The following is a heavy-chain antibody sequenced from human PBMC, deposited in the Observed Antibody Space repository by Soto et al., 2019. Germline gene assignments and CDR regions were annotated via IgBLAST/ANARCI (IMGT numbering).Heavy chain of an antibody. CDR1: GFTFSAYQ. Sequence: KPGGSLRLSCAASGFTFSAYQMNWFRQAPGKGLEWVSSINGGSTSTHYADSVTGRFTISRDNAENALYLQMNSLRADDTAVYYCARDPWAGDSSDYWGQGIWVTVSS. J-gene: IGHJ4*02. V-gene: IGHV3-21*01. D-gene: IGHD1-26*01. CDR3: ARDPWAGDSSDY. CDR2: INGGSTST.